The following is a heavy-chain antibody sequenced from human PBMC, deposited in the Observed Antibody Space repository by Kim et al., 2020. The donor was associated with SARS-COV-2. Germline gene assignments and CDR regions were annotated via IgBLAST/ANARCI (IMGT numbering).Heavy chain of an antibody. CDR3: AKGAGGP. CDR2: STGNYR. V-gene: IGHV3-11*06. J-gene: IGHJ5*02. Sequence: STGNYRNYADSVKGRFTISRDNAQNSLFLQINSRRAEDTAVYYCAKGAGGPWGQGTLVTVSS. D-gene: IGHD6-13*01.